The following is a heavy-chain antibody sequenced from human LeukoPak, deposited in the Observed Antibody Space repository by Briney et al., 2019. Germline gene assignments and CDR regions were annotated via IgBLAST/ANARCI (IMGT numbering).Heavy chain of an antibody. CDR2: TYYSGST. CDR3: ARDGVWAVTTPLDDAFDI. Sequence: PSETLSLTCTVSGGSISSGDYYWSWIRQPPGKGLEWIGYTYYSGSTYYNPSLKSRVTISVDTSKNQFSLKLSSVTAADTAVYYCARDGVWAVTTPLDDAFDIWGQGTMVTVSS. CDR1: GGSISSGDYY. D-gene: IGHD4-17*01. J-gene: IGHJ3*02. V-gene: IGHV4-30-4*08.